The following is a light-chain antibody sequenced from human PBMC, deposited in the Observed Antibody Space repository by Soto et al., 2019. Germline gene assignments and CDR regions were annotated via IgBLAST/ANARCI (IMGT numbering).Light chain of an antibody. CDR1: QSLVYIDGTTY. CDR2: QVS. J-gene: IGKJ4*01. V-gene: IGKV2-30*01. Sequence: DVVMIPSPPSLPVTLGQPASISRWSSQSLVYIDGTTYLNWLQQRPGQSPKSLIYQVSNRDPGVPDQFRGSGSGPDFTLKISTVEAADGGVCYFLQSTHRTLSFSGGNQVELK. CDR3: LQSTHRTLS.